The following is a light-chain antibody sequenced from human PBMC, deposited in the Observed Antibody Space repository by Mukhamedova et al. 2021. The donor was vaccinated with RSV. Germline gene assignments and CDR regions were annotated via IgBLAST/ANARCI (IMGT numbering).Light chain of an antibody. Sequence: LTCGLSSGSVSTNYYPSWYQQTPGQAPRTLIYTTNTRSSGVPDRFSGSILGNKAALTITGAQADDESDYYCVLYRGSGNWEFG. CDR3: VLYRGSGNWE. V-gene: IGLV8-61*01. CDR1: SGSVSTNYY. J-gene: IGLJ3*02. CDR2: TTN.